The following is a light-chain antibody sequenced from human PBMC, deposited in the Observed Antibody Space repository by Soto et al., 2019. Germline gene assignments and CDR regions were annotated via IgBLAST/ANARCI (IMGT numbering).Light chain of an antibody. CDR2: GAS. CDR3: QQYNNWPIT. J-gene: IGKJ5*01. V-gene: IGKV3-15*01. CDR1: QNILSN. Sequence: EIVMTQSPATLSVSPGERVTLSCRASQNILSNLAWYQQKPGQAPRLLIYGASTRATGIPARFSVSGSGTEFTLTISSLQSEDFAVYYCQQYNNWPITFGQGTRLEIK.